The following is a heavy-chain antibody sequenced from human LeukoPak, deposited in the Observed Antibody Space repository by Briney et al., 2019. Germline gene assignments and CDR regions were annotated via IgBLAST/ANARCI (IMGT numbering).Heavy chain of an antibody. CDR2: FDPEDGET. CDR1: GYTLTELS. CDR3: ATLRKWLRYYYYYYGMDV. V-gene: IGHV1-24*01. D-gene: IGHD5-12*01. Sequence: ASVKVSCKVSGYTLTELSMHWVRQAPGKGREWRGGFDPEDGETIYAQKFQGRVTMTEDTSTDTAYMELSSLRSEDTAVYYCATLRKWLRYYYYYYGMDVWGQGTTVTVSS. J-gene: IGHJ6*02.